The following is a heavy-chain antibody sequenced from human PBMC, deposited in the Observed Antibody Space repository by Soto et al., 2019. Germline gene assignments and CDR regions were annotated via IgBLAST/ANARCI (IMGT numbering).Heavy chain of an antibody. J-gene: IGHJ4*02. CDR1: GGSISSGGYS. CDR2: IYHSGST. CDR3: ARAGAEGYSSSWYRAYYFDY. V-gene: IGHV4-30-2*01. Sequence: TSETLSLTCAVSGGSISSGGYSWSWIRQPPGKGLEWIGYIYHSGSTYYNPSLKSRVTISVDRSKNQFSLKLSSVTAADTAVYYCARAGAEGYSSSWYRAYYFDYWGQGTLVTVSS. D-gene: IGHD6-13*01.